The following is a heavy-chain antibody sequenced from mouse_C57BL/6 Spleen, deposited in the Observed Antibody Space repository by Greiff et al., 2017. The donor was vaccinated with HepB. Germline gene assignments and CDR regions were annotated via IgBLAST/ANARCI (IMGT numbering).Heavy chain of an antibody. D-gene: IGHD4-1*01. CDR1: GYTFTSYW. CDR3: ALTGRAMYY. Sequence: QVQLQQPGAELVMPGASVKLSCKASGYTFTSYWMHWVKQRPGQGLEWIGEIDPSDSYTNYNQKFKGKSTLTVDKSSSTAYMQLSSLTSEDSAVYYCALTGRAMYYWGQGTSVTVSS. CDR2: IDPSDSYT. V-gene: IGHV1-69*01. J-gene: IGHJ4*01.